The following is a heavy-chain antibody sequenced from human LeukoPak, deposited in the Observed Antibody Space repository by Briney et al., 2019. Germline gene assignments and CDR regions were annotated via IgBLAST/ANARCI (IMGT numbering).Heavy chain of an antibody. D-gene: IGHD4-23*01. Sequence: SETLSLTCTASSSSISSSSYYWGWIRQPPGKGLEWIGTIYYSGSTYYDPSLKSRVSISVDTSKNQFSLRLTSVTATDTAVYYCARQGDGGRAFDYWGQGILVTVSS. CDR3: ARQGDGGRAFDY. V-gene: IGHV4-39*01. J-gene: IGHJ4*02. CDR1: SSSISSSSYY. CDR2: IYYSGST.